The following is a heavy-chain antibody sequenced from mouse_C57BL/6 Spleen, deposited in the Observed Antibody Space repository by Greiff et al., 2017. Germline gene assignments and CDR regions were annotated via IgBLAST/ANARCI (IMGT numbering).Heavy chain of an antibody. Sequence: EVQLQQSGPELVKPGASVKIPCKASGYTFTDYNMDWVKQSHGKSLEWIGDINPNNGGTIYNQKFKGKATLTVDKSSSTAYMELRSLTSEDTAVYYCARAVFITTVVAPYAMDYWGQGTSVTVSS. CDR3: ARAVFITTVVAPYAMDY. CDR1: GYTFTDYN. J-gene: IGHJ4*01. V-gene: IGHV1-18*01. CDR2: INPNNGGT. D-gene: IGHD1-1*01.